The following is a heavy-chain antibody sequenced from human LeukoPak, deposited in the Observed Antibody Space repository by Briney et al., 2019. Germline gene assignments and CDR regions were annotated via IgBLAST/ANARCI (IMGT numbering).Heavy chain of an antibody. D-gene: IGHD3-22*01. CDR2: IYYSGST. J-gene: IGHJ5*02. Sequence: SETLSLTCTVSGGSISSSSYYWGWIRQPPGKGLEWIGSIYYSGSTYYKASLKGRVTISVDTSKNQFSLKLTSVTAADTAIYYCARQRAYYYDSSGHYQGWFDPWGQGTLVTVSS. CDR1: GGSISSSSYY. CDR3: ARQRAYYYDSSGHYQGWFDP. V-gene: IGHV4-39*01.